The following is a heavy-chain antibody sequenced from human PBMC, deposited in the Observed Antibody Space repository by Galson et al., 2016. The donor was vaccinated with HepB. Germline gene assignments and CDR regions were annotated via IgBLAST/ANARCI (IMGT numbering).Heavy chain of an antibody. Sequence: SVKVSCKASGYTFTTYAMYWVRQAPGQRLEWMGWINAANGDTKYSQKLQGRGTITWDTSANTAYMELGSLRSEDTAVYYCARGHIVATVDYYYYGLDVWGQGTTVTVSS. V-gene: IGHV1-3*01. D-gene: IGHD5-12*01. CDR1: GYTFTTYA. J-gene: IGHJ6*02. CDR2: INAANGDT. CDR3: ARGHIVATVDYYYYGLDV.